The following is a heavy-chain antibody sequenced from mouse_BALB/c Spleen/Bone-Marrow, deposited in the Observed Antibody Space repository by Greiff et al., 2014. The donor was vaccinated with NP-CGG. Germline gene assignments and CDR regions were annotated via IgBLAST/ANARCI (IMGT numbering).Heavy chain of an antibody. CDR2: IWAGGST. CDR1: GFSLTSYG. CDR3: ARDSIYYDYDWYFDV. Sequence: QVQLKQSGPGLVAPSQSLSITCTVSGFSLTSYGVHWVRQPPGKGLEWLGVIWAGGSTNYNAALMSRLSISKDNSKSQVFLKMNSLQTDDTAMYYCARDSIYYDYDWYFDVWGAGTTVTVSS. J-gene: IGHJ1*01. D-gene: IGHD2-4*01. V-gene: IGHV2-9*02.